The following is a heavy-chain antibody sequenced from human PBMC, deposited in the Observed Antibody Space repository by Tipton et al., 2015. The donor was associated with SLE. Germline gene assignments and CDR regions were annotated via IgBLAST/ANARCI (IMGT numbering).Heavy chain of an antibody. Sequence: TLSLTCTVSGVSISSYYWSWIRQPPGKGLEWIGYIYYSGSTNYNPSLKSRVTISVDTSKNQFSLKLSSVTAADTAVYYCAREPVYYYYYMDVWGKGTTVTVSS. CDR1: GVSISSYY. CDR2: IYYSGST. V-gene: IGHV4-59*12. J-gene: IGHJ6*03. CDR3: AREPVYYYYYMDV.